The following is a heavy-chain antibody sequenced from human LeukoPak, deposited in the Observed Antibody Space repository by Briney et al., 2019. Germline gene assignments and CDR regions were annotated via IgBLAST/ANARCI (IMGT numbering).Heavy chain of an antibody. Sequence: PGGSLRLSCAASGFTVSSNYMSWVRQAPGKGLEGVSGIYSGGSTYYADSVKGRFTISRDNSKNTLLLQMNSLRAEDTAVYYCAKDRRHSDSSGYYSHDAFDIWGQGTTVTVSS. CDR2: IYSGGST. J-gene: IGHJ3*02. D-gene: IGHD3-22*01. V-gene: IGHV3-66*02. CDR3: AKDRRHSDSSGYYSHDAFDI. CDR1: GFTVSSNY.